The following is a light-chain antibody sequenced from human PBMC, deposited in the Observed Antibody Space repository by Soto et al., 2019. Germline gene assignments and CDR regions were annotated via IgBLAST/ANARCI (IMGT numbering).Light chain of an antibody. Sequence: DIQMTQSPSSVSPSVGDRVTITCRASRDISTWLAWYQQKPGKAHKXLIYGASNLQSGVPSRFSGRGSGTDCTLNISSLKPEDGATYDGQQANSFPFIFAQGTKVDIK. CDR1: RDISTW. V-gene: IGKV1D-12*01. CDR3: QQANSFPFI. J-gene: IGKJ2*01. CDR2: GAS.